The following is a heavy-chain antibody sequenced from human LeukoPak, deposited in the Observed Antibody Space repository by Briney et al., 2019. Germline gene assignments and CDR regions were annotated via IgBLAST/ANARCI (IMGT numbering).Heavy chain of an antibody. CDR1: GFTFSDHY. CDR3: ARGVLSSGWHYIDN. V-gene: IGHV3-72*01. J-gene: IGHJ4*02. Sequence: PGGSLRLSCAASGFTFSDHYMDWVRQAPGKRLEWVARTRNKAKSYTTEYAASVRGRFTISRDDSKNSLYLQMNSLKTEDTAVYHCARGVLSSGWHYIDNWGQGTLVTVSS. D-gene: IGHD6-19*01. CDR2: TRNKAKSYTT.